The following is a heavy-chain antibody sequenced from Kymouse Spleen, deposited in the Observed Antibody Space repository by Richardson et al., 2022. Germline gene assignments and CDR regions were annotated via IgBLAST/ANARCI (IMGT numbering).Heavy chain of an antibody. CDR2: IWYDGSNK. J-gene: IGHJ4*02. CDR3: AREGDIVLMVYAITFDY. CDR1: GFTFSSYG. Sequence: QVQLVESGGGVVQPGRSLRLSCAASGFTFSSYGMHWVRQAPGKGLEWVAVIWYDGSNKYYADSVKGRFTISRDNSKNTLYLQMNSLRAEDTAVYYCAREGDIVLMVYAITFDYWGQGTLVTVSS. D-gene: IGHD2-8*01. V-gene: IGHV3-33*01.